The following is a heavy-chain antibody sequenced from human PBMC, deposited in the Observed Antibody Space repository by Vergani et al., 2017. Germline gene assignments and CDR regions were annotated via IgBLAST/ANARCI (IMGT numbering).Heavy chain of an antibody. Sequence: EVQLVQSGAEVKKPGESLKISCKGSGYSFTSYWIGWVRQMPGKGLEWMGIIYPGDSDTRYSPSIQGQVTISADKSLSAAYLQWSSLKASDTAMYYCARQHTRHNDIVLGFDPWGQGTLVTVSS. D-gene: IGHD5-12*01. CDR2: IYPGDSDT. V-gene: IGHV5-51*01. J-gene: IGHJ5*02. CDR1: GYSFTSYW. CDR3: ARQHTRHNDIVLGFDP.